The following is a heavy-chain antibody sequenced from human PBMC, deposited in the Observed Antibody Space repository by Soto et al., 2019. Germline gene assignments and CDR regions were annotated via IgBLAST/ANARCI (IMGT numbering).Heavy chain of an antibody. CDR1: GGSISSGGYY. Sequence: SETLSLTCTVSGGSISSGGYYWSWIRQHPGKGLEWIGYIYYSGSTYYNPSLKSRVTISVDTSKNQFSLKLSSVTAADTAVYYCARDIVVVPAAIQDYYYGMDVWGQGTTVTVSS. D-gene: IGHD2-2*01. J-gene: IGHJ6*02. V-gene: IGHV4-31*03. CDR3: ARDIVVVPAAIQDYYYGMDV. CDR2: IYYSGST.